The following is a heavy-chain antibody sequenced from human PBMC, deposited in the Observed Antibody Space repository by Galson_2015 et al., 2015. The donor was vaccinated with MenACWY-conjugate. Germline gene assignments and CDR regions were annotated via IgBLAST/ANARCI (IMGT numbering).Heavy chain of an antibody. Sequence: SLRLSCAASGFSLSRYSMNWVRQAPGKGLEWISYITSSSSTIYYADSVKGRFTISRDNAKNSLYLQMNSLRDEDTAVYYCARVGYGESVTPDDYWGRGTLVTVSS. CDR2: ITSSSSTI. J-gene: IGHJ4*02. V-gene: IGHV3-48*02. D-gene: IGHD4-17*01. CDR1: GFSLSRYS. CDR3: ARVGYGESVTPDDY.